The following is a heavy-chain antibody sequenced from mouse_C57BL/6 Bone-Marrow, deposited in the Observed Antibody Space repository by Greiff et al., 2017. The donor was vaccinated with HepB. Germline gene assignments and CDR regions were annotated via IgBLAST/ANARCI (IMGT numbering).Heavy chain of an antibody. CDR1: GYTFTDYY. J-gene: IGHJ1*03. CDR2: INPNNGGT. Sequence: EVQLQQSGPELVKPGASVKISCKASGYTFTDYYMNWVKQSHGKSLEWIGDINPNNGGTSYNQKFKGKATLTVDKSSSTAYMELRSLTSEDSAVYYCVGSLLGFDVWGTGTTVTVSS. V-gene: IGHV1-26*01. CDR3: VGSLLGFDV. D-gene: IGHD2-1*01.